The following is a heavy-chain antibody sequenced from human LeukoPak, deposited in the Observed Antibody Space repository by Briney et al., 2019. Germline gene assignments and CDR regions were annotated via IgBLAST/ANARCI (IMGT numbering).Heavy chain of an antibody. CDR3: ARVSLGYDILTGYYPRENY. CDR2: INSDGSST. V-gene: IGHV3-74*01. D-gene: IGHD3-9*01. J-gene: IGHJ4*02. Sequence: GGSLRLSCAASGFTFSSYWMHWVRQAPGKGLVWVSRINSDGSSTSYADSVKGRFTISRDNAKNTLYLQMNSLRAEDTAVYYCARVSLGYDILTGYYPRENYWGQGTLVTVSP. CDR1: GFTFSSYW.